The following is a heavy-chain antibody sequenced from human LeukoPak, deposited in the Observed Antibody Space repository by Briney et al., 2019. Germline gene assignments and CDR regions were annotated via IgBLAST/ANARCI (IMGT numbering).Heavy chain of an antibody. D-gene: IGHD2-2*02. J-gene: IGHJ6*02. CDR3: ARPQQLYRSSTSCYRGPYYYYGMDV. CDR2: INPNSGGT. CDR1: GYTFTGYY. Sequence: ASVKVSCKAAGYTFTGYYMHWVRQAPGQGLEWMGWINPNSGGTNYAQKFQGWVTITRDTSISTAYMELSRLRSDDTAVHSCARPQQLYRSSTSCYRGPYYYYGMDVWGPGTTVTVSS. V-gene: IGHV1-2*04.